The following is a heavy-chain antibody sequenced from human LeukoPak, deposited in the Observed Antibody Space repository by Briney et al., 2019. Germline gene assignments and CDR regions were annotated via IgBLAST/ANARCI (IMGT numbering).Heavy chain of an antibody. CDR2: INPSGGST. D-gene: IGHD3-16*01. CDR3: AREKIGTGTVLGKDYYYMDV. V-gene: IGHV1-46*01. CDR1: GYTFTSYY. Sequence: VASVKVSCKASGYTFTSYYMHWVRQAPGQGLEWMGIINPSGGSTSYAQKFQGRVTMTRDMSTSTVYMELSSLRSEDTAVYYCAREKIGTGTVLGKDYYYMDVWGKGTTVTVSS. J-gene: IGHJ6*03.